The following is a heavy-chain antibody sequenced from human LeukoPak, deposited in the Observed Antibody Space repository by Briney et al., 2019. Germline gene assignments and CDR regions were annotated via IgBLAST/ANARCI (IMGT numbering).Heavy chain of an antibody. CDR3: AELGITMIGGV. CDR2: ISSSGSTI. CDR1: GFTFSSYG. V-gene: IGHV3-48*04. J-gene: IGHJ6*04. Sequence: GGSLRLSCAASGFTFSSYGMSWVRQAPGKGLEWVSYISSSGSTIYYADSVKGRFTISRDNAKNSLYLQMNSLRAEDTAVYYCAELGITMIGGVWGKGTTVTISS. D-gene: IGHD3-10*02.